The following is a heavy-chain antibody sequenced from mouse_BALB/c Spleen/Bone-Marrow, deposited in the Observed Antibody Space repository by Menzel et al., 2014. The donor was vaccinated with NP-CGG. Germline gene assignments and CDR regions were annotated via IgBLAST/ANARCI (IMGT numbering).Heavy chain of an antibody. V-gene: IGHV14-3*02. J-gene: IGHJ1*01. D-gene: IGHD2-14*01. CDR2: IDPANGNT. CDR1: GFHIKDTY. Sequence: VQLQQSGAELVRPGASVKLSCTASGFHIKDTYLHWVKQRPEQGLEWIGRIDPANGNTKYDPKFQGKATITADTSSNTAYLQLSSLASEDTAVYYCASYRYAWYFDVWGAGTTVTVSS. CDR3: ASYRYAWYFDV.